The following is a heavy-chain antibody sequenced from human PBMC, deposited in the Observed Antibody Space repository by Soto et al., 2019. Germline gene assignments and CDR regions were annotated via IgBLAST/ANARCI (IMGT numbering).Heavy chain of an antibody. J-gene: IGHJ3*02. CDR2: IDWDDDK. D-gene: IGHD2-21*02. CDR1: GFSLSTSGMC. V-gene: IGHV2-70*11. Sequence: SGPTLVKPTQTLTLTCTFSGFSLSTSGMCVSWIRQPPGKALEWLARIDWDDDKYYSTSLKTRLTISKDTSKNQVVLTMTNMDPVDTATYYCARFPEGGGDYNAFDIWGQGTMVTVSS. CDR3: ARFPEGGGDYNAFDI.